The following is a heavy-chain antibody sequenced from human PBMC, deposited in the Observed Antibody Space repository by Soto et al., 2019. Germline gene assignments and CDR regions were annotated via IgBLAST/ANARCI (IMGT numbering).Heavy chain of an antibody. CDR3: ARGVLPASTTRLDY. Sequence: SYWVRRVIKKTGKGLEWMGIIYPGDSDTRYSPSFQGQVTISADKSISTAYLQWSSLKASDTAMYYCARGVLPASTTRLDYSGQGTLVTVYS. CDR1: SYW. CDR2: IYPGDSDT. D-gene: IGHD2-2*01. J-gene: IGHJ4*03. V-gene: IGHV5-51*01.